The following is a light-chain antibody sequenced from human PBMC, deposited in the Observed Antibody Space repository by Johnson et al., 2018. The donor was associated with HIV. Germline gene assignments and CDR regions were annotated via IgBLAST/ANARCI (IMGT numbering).Light chain of an antibody. CDR3: GAWDSSLNAYV. Sequence: QPPSVSAAPGQKVTISCSGSNSNIESDYVSWYQQLPGTAPKLLIYDNNKRPSGIPDRFFGSKSGTSATLDITGLQTGDEGDYYCGAWDSSLNAYVFGTGTKVTVL. J-gene: IGLJ1*01. V-gene: IGLV1-51*01. CDR1: NSNIESDY. CDR2: DNN.